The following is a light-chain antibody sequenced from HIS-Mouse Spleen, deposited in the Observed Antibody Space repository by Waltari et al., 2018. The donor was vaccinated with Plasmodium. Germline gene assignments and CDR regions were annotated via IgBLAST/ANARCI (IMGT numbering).Light chain of an antibody. CDR1: SSDVGGYNY. CDR3: SSYTSSSTLNYV. J-gene: IGLJ1*01. CDR2: DVS. V-gene: IGLV2-14*03. Sequence: QSALTQPASVSGSPGQSITISCTGTSSDVGGYNYFSWYQQHPGKAPKLRIYDVSNRPSGVSNRFSGSKAGNTASLTISGLQAEDEADYYCSSYTSSSTLNYVFGTGTKVTVL.